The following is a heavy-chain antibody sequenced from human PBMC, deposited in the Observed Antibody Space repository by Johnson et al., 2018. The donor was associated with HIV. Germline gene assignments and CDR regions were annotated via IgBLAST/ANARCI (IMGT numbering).Heavy chain of an antibody. CDR3: ARDSTPWGGDYVGYAFDI. D-gene: IGHD4-17*01. Sequence: VQLVESGGGVVQPGGSLRLSCAASGFTFSSYGMHWVRQAPGKGLEWVSYISSSGSTIYYADFVKGRFTISRDNAKKSLYLQMSSLRADDTALYYCARDSTPWGGDYVGYAFDIWGRGTMVTVSS. CDR1: GFTFSSYG. CDR2: ISSSGSTI. J-gene: IGHJ3*02. V-gene: IGHV3-48*04.